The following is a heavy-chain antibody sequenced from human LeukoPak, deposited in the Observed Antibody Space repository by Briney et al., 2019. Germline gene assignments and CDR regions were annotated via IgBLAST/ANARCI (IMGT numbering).Heavy chain of an antibody. CDR2: IYTSGST. CDR3: ARRYGDYGYGWFDP. J-gene: IGHJ5*02. Sequence: SQTLSLTCTASGGSISSASYYWSWIRQPAGKGLEWIGRIYTSGSTNYNPSLKSRVTISIDTSKNQFSLKLSSVTAADTAVYYCARRYGDYGYGWFDPWGQGALVTVSS. CDR1: GGSISSASYY. D-gene: IGHD4-17*01. V-gene: IGHV4-61*02.